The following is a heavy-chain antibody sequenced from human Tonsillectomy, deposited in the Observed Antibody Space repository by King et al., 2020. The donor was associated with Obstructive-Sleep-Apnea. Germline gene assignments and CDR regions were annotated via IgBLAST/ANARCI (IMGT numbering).Heavy chain of an antibody. CDR2: ISVYNGNT. V-gene: IGHV1-18*04. J-gene: IGHJ6*02. Sequence: QLVQSGAEVKKPGASVKVSCKASGYTFSSYGISWVRQAPGQGLEWMGWISVYNGNTDYAQKLQGRVTMTTDTSTSTVYMELRSLRSDDTAVYYCARDSGRGYYGWGGAIHYYYGMDVWGRGTTVPVSS. CDR1: GYTFSSYG. D-gene: IGHD3-10*01. CDR3: ARDSGRGYYGWGGAIHYYYGMDV.